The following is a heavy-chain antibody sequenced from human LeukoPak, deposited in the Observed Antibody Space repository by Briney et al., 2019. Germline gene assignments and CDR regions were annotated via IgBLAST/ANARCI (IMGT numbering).Heavy chain of an antibody. V-gene: IGHV3-48*01. D-gene: IGHD6-13*01. CDR1: GFSITNHY. CDR3: ARFSSSWIYYFDY. Sequence: GGSLRLSCAASGFSITNHYMNWVRQAPGKGLEWVSYISSSSSSTIYYADSVKGRFTISRDNAKNSLYLQMNSLRAEDTAVYYCARFSSSWIYYFDYWGQGTLVTVSS. J-gene: IGHJ4*02. CDR2: ISSSSSSTI.